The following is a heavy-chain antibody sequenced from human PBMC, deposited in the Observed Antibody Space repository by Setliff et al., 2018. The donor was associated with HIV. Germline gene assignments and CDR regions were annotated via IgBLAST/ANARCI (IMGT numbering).Heavy chain of an antibody. CDR2: TSHSGKT. CDR1: GGPLSGHY. D-gene: IGHD6-13*01. CDR3: ARGSLYSSSSCFDY. V-gene: IGHV4-34*01. J-gene: IGHJ4*02. Sequence: SETLSLTCAVYGGPLSGHYWSWIRQPPGQGLEWIGETSHSGKTNYNPSLKSRVTISVDTSKNQFSLKLTSVTAADTAVYYCARGSLYSSSSCFDYWGQGTLVTVSS.